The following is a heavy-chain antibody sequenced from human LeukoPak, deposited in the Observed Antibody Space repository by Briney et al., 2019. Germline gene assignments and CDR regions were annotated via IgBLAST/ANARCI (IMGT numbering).Heavy chain of an antibody. J-gene: IGHJ3*02. CDR2: MNPNSGNT. V-gene: IGHV1-8*01. CDR3: ATVPIVFSYNDAFDI. CDR1: GYTFTSYD. D-gene: IGHD2-15*01. Sequence: VASVKVSCKASGYTFTSYDINWVRQATGQGLEWMGWMNPNSGNTGYAQKFQGRVTMTRNTSISTAYMELSSLRSEDTAVYYCATVPIVFSYNDAFDIWGQGTMVTVSS.